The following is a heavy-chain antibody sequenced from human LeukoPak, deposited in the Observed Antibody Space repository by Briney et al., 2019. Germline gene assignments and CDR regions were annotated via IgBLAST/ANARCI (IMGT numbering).Heavy chain of an antibody. J-gene: IGHJ3*02. Sequence: SVKVSCKASGGTFNSYTISWVRQAPGQGLEWMGRISPILGIANYAQKFQGRVTITADKSTSTAYMELSSLRSEDTAVYYCARDLVVAVAGTGAFDIWGQETMVTVSS. CDR2: ISPILGIA. D-gene: IGHD6-19*01. CDR1: GGTFNSYT. CDR3: ARDLVVAVAGTGAFDI. V-gene: IGHV1-69*04.